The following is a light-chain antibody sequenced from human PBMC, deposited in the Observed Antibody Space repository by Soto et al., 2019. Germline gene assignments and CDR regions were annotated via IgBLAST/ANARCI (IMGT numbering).Light chain of an antibody. CDR2: GAS. CDR3: QQYGSSIT. J-gene: IGKJ5*01. V-gene: IGKV3-20*01. CDR1: QSVSSSY. Sequence: IVLTQSPGTLSLSPGERATLSCRASQSVSSSYLAWYQQKPGQAPRLLIYGASSRATGIPDRFSGSGSGTDFTLTINRLEPEDFAVYYCQQYGSSITVGQWTRLEIK.